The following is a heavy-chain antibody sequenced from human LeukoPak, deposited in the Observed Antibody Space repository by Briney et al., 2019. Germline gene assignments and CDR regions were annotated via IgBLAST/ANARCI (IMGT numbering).Heavy chain of an antibody. CDR2: IYYRSTWFN. CDR3: ARGEVDYFDY. J-gene: IGHJ4*02. D-gene: IGHD1-26*01. V-gene: IGHV6-1*01. Sequence: SQTLSLTCAISGDSVSSGSAAWNWIRQSPSRGLEWLGRIYYRSTWFNDYAVSVKSRITINPDTSKNHFSLQLNSVTPEDAAVYYCARGEVDYFDYWGQGTLVTVSS. CDR1: GDSVSSGSAA.